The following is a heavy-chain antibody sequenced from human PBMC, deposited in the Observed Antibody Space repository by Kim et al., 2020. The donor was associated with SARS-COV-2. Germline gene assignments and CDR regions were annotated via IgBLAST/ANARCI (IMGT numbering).Heavy chain of an antibody. D-gene: IGHD2-21*01. J-gene: IGHJ6*02. CDR1: GYSFTNYW. Sequence: GESLKISCKASGYSFTNYWIVWLRQVPGAGLEWVAMIYPGGSGTRYSPSFQGQVTVSADRSISTAYLQWSNLRASDSAIYYCARRQGVIDVNYYAGMDVWGQGTTVTVSS. V-gene: IGHV5-51*01. CDR2: IYPGGSGT. CDR3: ARRQGVIDVNYYAGMDV.